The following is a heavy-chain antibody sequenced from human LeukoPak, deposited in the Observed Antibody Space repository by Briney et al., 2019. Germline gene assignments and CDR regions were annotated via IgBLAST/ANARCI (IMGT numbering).Heavy chain of an antibody. CDR3: ARYHSTWGLNY. Sequence: SETLSLTCTVSGTSISSITYYWGWIRQPPGKGLEWIGSIYYSGSTYYTTSLKSRVTISIDTSNNQFSLKLTSVTAADTAVYYCARYHSTWGLNYWGQGTLVTVSS. D-gene: IGHD2-2*01. CDR1: GTSISSITYY. V-gene: IGHV4-39*01. CDR2: IYYSGST. J-gene: IGHJ4*02.